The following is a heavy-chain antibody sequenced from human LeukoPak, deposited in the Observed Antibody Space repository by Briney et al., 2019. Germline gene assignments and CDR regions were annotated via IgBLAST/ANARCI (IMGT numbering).Heavy chain of an antibody. Sequence: VASVKVSCKASGYTFTGYYMHWVRQAPGQGLEWMGWINPNSGGTNYAQKFQGRVTMTRDTSISTAYMELGRLRSDDTAVYYCASAPGIAAALDYWGQGTLVTVSS. CDR1: GYTFTGYY. D-gene: IGHD6-13*01. J-gene: IGHJ4*02. CDR2: INPNSGGT. CDR3: ASAPGIAAALDY. V-gene: IGHV1-2*02.